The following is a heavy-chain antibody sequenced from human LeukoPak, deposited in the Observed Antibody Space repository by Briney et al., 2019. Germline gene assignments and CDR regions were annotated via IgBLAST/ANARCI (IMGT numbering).Heavy chain of an antibody. D-gene: IGHD3-10*01. CDR3: ARRGPTFVRGVIINNYFDY. V-gene: IGHV3-7*01. CDR1: GFTFSSYW. J-gene: IGHJ4*02. Sequence: GGSLRLSCAASGFTFSSYWMSWVRQAPGKGLEWVANIKQDGSEKYYVDSVKGRFTISRDNAKNSLYLQMNSLRAEDTAVYYCARRGPTFVRGVIINNYFDYWGQGTLVTVSS. CDR2: IKQDGSEK.